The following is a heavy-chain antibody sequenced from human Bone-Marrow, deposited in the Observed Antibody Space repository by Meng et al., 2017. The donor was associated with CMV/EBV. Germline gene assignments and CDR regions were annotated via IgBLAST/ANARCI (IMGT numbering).Heavy chain of an antibody. CDR3: ARDSGNYDFDD. V-gene: IGHV3-74*01. J-gene: IGHJ4*02. CDR2: INSDGSST. CDR1: GFTFSSYW. Sequence: GGSLRLSCAASGFTFSSYWMHGVRQAPGKGLVWVSRINSDGSSTSYADSVKGRFTISRDNAKNTRYLQMNSLRAEDTAVYYCARDSGNYDFDDWGQGTLVTVSS. D-gene: IGHD4-11*01.